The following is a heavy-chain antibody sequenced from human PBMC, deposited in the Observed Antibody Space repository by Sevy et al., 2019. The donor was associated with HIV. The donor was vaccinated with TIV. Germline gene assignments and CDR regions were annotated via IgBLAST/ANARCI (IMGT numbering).Heavy chain of an antibody. CDR3: ARVGRGGDCPFFQH. V-gene: IGHV4-31*03. D-gene: IGHD2-21*02. Sequence: SETLSLTCTVSGGSVSSGGYYWSWIRQHPGKGLEWIGYIYYSGSTYYNPSLKSRVTISVDTSKNQFSLKLSSVTAVDTAVYYCARVGRGGDCPFFQHWGQGTLVTVSS. CDR1: GGSVSSGGYY. CDR2: IYYSGST. J-gene: IGHJ1*01.